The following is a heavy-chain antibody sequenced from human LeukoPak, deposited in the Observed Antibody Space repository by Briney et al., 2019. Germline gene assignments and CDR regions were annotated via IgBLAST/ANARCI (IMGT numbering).Heavy chain of an antibody. CDR1: GGSISSYY. D-gene: IGHD2-15*01. CDR3: ARTSPRAATFDY. Sequence: SETLSLTCAVSGGSISSYYWSWIRQPAGKGLEWIWRIYTSGTTNYNPSLKSRVTMSVDTSKNQFSLNLNSVTAADTAVYYCARTSPRAATFDYWGQGTLVTVSS. CDR2: IYTSGTT. J-gene: IGHJ4*02. V-gene: IGHV4-4*07.